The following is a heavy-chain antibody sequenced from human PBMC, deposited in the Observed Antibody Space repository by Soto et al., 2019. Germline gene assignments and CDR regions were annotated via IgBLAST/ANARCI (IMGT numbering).Heavy chain of an antibody. V-gene: IGHV4-59*01. CDR2: IYYSGST. CDR1: GGSISSYY. Sequence: SETLSLTCTVSGGSISSYYWSWIRQPPGKGLEWIGYIYYSGSTNYNPSLKSRVTISVDTSKNQFSLKLSSVTAADTAVYYCARDKRYNWNRGYGMDVWGQGTTVTVSS. D-gene: IGHD1-20*01. J-gene: IGHJ6*02. CDR3: ARDKRYNWNRGYGMDV.